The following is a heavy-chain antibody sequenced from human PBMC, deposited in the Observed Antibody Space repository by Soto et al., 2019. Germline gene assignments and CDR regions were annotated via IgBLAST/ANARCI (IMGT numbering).Heavy chain of an antibody. CDR1: GFTFSSYE. CDR2: ISSSGSTI. J-gene: IGHJ6*02. Sequence: GGSLRLSCAASGFTFSSYEMNWVRQAPGKGLEWVSYISSSGSTIYYADSVKGRFTISRDNAKNSLYLQMNSLRAEDTAVYYCAREISYVSGGHLYYGMDVLGQGTAVTVSS. V-gene: IGHV3-48*03. CDR3: AREISYVSGGHLYYGMDV. D-gene: IGHD3-16*01.